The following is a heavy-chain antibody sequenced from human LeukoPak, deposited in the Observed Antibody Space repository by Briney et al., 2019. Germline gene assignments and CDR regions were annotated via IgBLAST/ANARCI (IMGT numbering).Heavy chain of an antibody. J-gene: IGHJ4*02. CDR3: ARPMAAAGTVSDY. CDR2: ISGSGGST. Sequence: GGSLRLSCAASGFTFSSYAMSWVRQAPGKGLEWVSAISGSGGSTYYADSVKGRFTNSRDNSKNTLYLQMNSLRAEDTAVYYCARPMAAAGTVSDYWGQGTLVTVSS. V-gene: IGHV3-23*01. CDR1: GFTFSSYA. D-gene: IGHD6-13*01.